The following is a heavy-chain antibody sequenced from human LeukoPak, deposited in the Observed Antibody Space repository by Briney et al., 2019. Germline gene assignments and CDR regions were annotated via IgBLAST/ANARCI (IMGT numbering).Heavy chain of an antibody. CDR3: ARDLGCSSTSCSSRGAFDI. CDR1: GGSISSHY. D-gene: IGHD2-2*01. J-gene: IGHJ3*02. Sequence: PSETLSLTCAVSGGSISSHYWSWIRQPPGKGLEWIGYIYYSGSTNYNPSLKSRVTISVDTSKNQFSLKLSSVTAADTAVYYCARDLGCSSTSCSSRGAFDIWGQGTMVTVSS. V-gene: IGHV4-59*11. CDR2: IYYSGST.